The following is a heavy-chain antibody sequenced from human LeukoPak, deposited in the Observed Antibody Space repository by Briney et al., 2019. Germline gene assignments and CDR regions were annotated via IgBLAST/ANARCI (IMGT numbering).Heavy chain of an antibody. CDR2: ISWNSGSI. CDR3: AKDLLIRGLITTFDY. Sequence: GRSLRLSCVASGFTFDDYAMHWVRQAPGKGLEWVSGISWNSGSIGYADSVKGRFTISRDNAKNSLYLQMNSLIPEDTAFYYCAKDLLIRGLITTFDYWGQGSLVAVSS. D-gene: IGHD3-10*01. V-gene: IGHV3-9*01. CDR1: GFTFDDYA. J-gene: IGHJ4*02.